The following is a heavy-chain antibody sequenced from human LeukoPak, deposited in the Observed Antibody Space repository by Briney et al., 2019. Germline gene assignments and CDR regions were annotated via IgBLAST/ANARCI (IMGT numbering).Heavy chain of an antibody. Sequence: SQTLSLTCTVSGGSISSGSYYWSWIRQPAGKGLEWIGRIYTSGSTNYNPSLKSRVTISVDTSKNQFSLKLSSVTAADTAVYYCARTGPISPYDIVVVPAAISRSYWYFDLWGRGTLVTVSS. CDR3: ARTGPISPYDIVVVPAAISRSYWYFDL. J-gene: IGHJ2*01. CDR1: GGSISSGSYY. D-gene: IGHD2-2*01. V-gene: IGHV4-61*02. CDR2: IYTSGST.